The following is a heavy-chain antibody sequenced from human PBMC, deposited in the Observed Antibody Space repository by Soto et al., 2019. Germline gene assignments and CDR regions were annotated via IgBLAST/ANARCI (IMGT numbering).Heavy chain of an antibody. J-gene: IGHJ6*02. V-gene: IGHV3-30*18. CDR1: GFTFSSYG. CDR2: ISYDGSNK. D-gene: IGHD3-3*01. Sequence: LRLSCAASGFTFSSYGMHWVRQAPGKGLEWVAVISYDGSNKYYADSVKGRFTIYRDNSKNTLHLQMNSLRAEDTAVYYCAKSGDYDFWSGYPKGGYYYYGMDVWGQGTTVTVSS. CDR3: AKSGDYDFWSGYPKGGYYYYGMDV.